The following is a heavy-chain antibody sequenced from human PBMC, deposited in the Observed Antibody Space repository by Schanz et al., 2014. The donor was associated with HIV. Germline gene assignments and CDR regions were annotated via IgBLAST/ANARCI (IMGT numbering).Heavy chain of an antibody. Sequence: QVQLVESGGGVVQPGRSLRLSCAASGFTFSSYGMHWVRQAPGKGLEWVAVLWHDGTNKYYVDSVKDRFTISRDNSKNTLYLQMNGLRADDTAVYYCARVRRVILLWYGLFDQWGQGTLVTVSS. CDR2: LWHDGTNK. J-gene: IGHJ4*02. D-gene: IGHD3-10*01. V-gene: IGHV3-33*01. CDR3: ARVRRVILLWYGLFDQ. CDR1: GFTFSSYG.